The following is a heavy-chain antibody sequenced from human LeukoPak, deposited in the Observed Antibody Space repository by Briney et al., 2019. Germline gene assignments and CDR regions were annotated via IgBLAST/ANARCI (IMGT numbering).Heavy chain of an antibody. V-gene: IGHV4-34*01. Sequence: PSETLSLPCAVYGGSFSSYYWSWIRQPPGKGLEWIGEINHSESTNYNPSLKSRVTLSVDTSKNQFSLKLSSVTAADTAVYYCARAMPTRRTYDYWGQGTLVTVSS. CDR3: ARAMPTRRTYDY. CDR1: GGSFSSYY. D-gene: IGHD2-2*01. J-gene: IGHJ4*02. CDR2: INHSEST.